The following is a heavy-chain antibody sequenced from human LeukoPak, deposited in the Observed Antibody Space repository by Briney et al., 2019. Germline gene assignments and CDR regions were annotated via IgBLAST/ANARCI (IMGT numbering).Heavy chain of an antibody. V-gene: IGHV1-18*01. Sequence: ASVKVSCKASGYTFTSYAMNWVRQAPGQGLEWMGWINPYNGNTKYPQKFQGRVTMTTDTSTSTAYMELRSLRSDDTAVYYCARGFTHRMYYSQGGDAFDIWGQGTMVTVSS. D-gene: IGHD3-10*01. CDR2: INPYNGNT. CDR1: GYTFTSYA. J-gene: IGHJ3*02. CDR3: ARGFTHRMYYSQGGDAFDI.